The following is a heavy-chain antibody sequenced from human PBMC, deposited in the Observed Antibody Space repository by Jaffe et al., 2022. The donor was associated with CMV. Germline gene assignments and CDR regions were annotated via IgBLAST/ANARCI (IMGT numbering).Heavy chain of an antibody. CDR3: AKVGDYGPYYYYYGMDV. Sequence: EVQLLESGGGLVQPGGSLRLSCAASGFTFSSYAMSWVRQAPGKGLEWVSAISGSGGSTYYADSVKGRFTISRDNSKNTLYLQMNSLRAEDTAVYYCAKVGDYGPYYYYYGMDVWGQGTTVTVSS. V-gene: IGHV3-23*01. D-gene: IGHD3-10*01. J-gene: IGHJ6*02. CDR1: GFTFSSYA. CDR2: ISGSGGST.